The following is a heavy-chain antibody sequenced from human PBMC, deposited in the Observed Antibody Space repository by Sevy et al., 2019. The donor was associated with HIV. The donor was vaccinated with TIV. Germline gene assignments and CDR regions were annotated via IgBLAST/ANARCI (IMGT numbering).Heavy chain of an antibody. V-gene: IGHV1-69*13. CDR3: ARGGGNGWYYFDY. D-gene: IGHD6-19*01. CDR2: IIPILGTV. Sequence: ASVQVSCKASGGTFSTYGISWVRQAPGQGPEWMGGIIPILGTVNYAQKFQGRVTITAAESTNTTDMELSSLRSEDTAVYYCARGGGNGWYYFDYWGQETLVTVSS. J-gene: IGHJ4*02. CDR1: GGTFSTYG.